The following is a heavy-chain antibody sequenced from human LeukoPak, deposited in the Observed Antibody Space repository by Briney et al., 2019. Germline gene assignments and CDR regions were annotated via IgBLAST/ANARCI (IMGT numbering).Heavy chain of an antibody. CDR2: INHSGST. Sequence: PSETLSLTCAVYGGSFSGYYWSWIRQPPGKGLEWIGEINHSGSTNYNPSLKSRVTISVDTSKNQFSLKLSSVTAADTAVYYCASRYCSGGSCLFDYWGQGTLVTVSS. D-gene: IGHD2-15*01. CDR3: ASRYCSGGSCLFDY. CDR1: GGSFSGYY. V-gene: IGHV4-34*01. J-gene: IGHJ4*02.